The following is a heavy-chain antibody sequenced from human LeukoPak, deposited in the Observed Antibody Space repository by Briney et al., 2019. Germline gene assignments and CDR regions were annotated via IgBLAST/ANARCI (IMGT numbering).Heavy chain of an antibody. V-gene: IGHV3-7*03. CDR1: RFTFSVHA. Sequence: GGSLRLSCAASRFTFSVHAMSWVRQAPGKGLEWVASINHNGNVNYYVDSVKGRFTISRDNAKNSLYLQMSNLRAEDTAVYFCARGGGLDVWGQGATVTVSS. D-gene: IGHD3-16*01. CDR2: INHNGNVN. J-gene: IGHJ6*02. CDR3: ARGGGLDV.